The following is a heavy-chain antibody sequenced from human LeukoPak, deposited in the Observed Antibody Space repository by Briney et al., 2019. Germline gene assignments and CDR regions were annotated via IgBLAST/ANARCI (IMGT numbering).Heavy chain of an antibody. Sequence: SETLSLTCAVYGGSFSSYYWSWIRQPPGKGLEWIGEINHSGSTNYNPSLKSRVTISVDTSKNQFSLKLSSVTAADTAVYYCARGVISYSSGWFKDYWGQGTLVTVSS. J-gene: IGHJ4*02. CDR3: ARGVISYSSGWFKDY. CDR1: GGSFSSYY. V-gene: IGHV4-34*01. D-gene: IGHD6-19*01. CDR2: INHSGST.